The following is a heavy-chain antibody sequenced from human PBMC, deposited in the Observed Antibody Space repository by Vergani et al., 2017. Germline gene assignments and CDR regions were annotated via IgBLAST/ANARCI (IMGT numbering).Heavy chain of an antibody. CDR1: GFTFSTYS. Sequence: EVQLVESGGGLVKPGGSLRLSCAASGFTFSTYSMNWVRQAPGKGLEWVSSISSSSSYIYYADSLQGRFTISRDTAKNSMYLQMNSLRAEDTAVYYCARDQSSSSWYYAFDIWGQGTMVTVSS. CDR3: ARDQSSSSWYYAFDI. J-gene: IGHJ3*02. CDR2: ISSSSSYI. V-gene: IGHV3-21*01. D-gene: IGHD6-13*01.